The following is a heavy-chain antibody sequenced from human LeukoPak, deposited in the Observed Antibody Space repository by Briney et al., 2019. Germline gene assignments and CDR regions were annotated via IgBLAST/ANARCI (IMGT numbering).Heavy chain of an antibody. J-gene: IGHJ4*02. CDR3: ARRHYYGPGSYRYFDY. CDR1: GASISSSTDY. Sequence: PSETLSLTCTVSGASISSSTDYWGWIRQPPGKGLEWIANIYYSGSTYYNPSLKSRVTISVDTSKNQFSLKLTSVTAADTAVYYCARRHYYGPGSYRYFDYWDQGTLVTVSS. V-gene: IGHV4-39*07. D-gene: IGHD3-10*01. CDR2: IYYSGST.